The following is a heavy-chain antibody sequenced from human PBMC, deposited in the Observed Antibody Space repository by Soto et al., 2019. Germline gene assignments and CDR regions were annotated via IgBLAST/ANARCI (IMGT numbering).Heavy chain of an antibody. Sequence: PGGSLRLSCAASGFTFSSYAMSWVRQAPGKGLEWVSAISGSGGSTYYADSVKGRFTISRDNSKNTLYLQMNSLRAEDTAVYYCAKDSRKQWLVPGPDAFDIWGQGTMVTVSS. CDR2: ISGSGGST. CDR1: GFTFSSYA. V-gene: IGHV3-23*01. D-gene: IGHD6-19*01. CDR3: AKDSRKQWLVPGPDAFDI. J-gene: IGHJ3*02.